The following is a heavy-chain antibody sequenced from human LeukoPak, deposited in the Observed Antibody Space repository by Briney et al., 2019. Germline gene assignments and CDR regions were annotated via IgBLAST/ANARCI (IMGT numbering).Heavy chain of an antibody. V-gene: IGHV4-34*01. CDR2: INHSGST. CDR1: GGSFSGYY. Sequence: PSETLSLTCAVYGGSFSGYYWSWIRQPPGKGLEWIGEINHSGSTNYNPSLKGRVTISVDTSKNQFSLKLSSVTAADTAVYYCARGLRYFDWLSSNPPFDYWGQGTLVTVSS. CDR3: ARGLRYFDWLSSNPPFDY. D-gene: IGHD3-9*01. J-gene: IGHJ4*02.